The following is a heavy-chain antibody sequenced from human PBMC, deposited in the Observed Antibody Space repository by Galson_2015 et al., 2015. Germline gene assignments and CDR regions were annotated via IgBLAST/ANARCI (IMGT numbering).Heavy chain of an antibody. Sequence: SVKVSCKASGYTFTSYDINWVRQAPGQGLEWMGWMNPNSGNTGYAQKFQGRVTMTRNTSISTAYMELSSLRSEDTAVYYCAREVARGYSYGYDYWGQGTLDTVSS. CDR1: GYTFTSYD. V-gene: IGHV1-8*01. J-gene: IGHJ4*02. CDR3: AREVARGYSYGYDY. D-gene: IGHD5-18*01. CDR2: MNPNSGNT.